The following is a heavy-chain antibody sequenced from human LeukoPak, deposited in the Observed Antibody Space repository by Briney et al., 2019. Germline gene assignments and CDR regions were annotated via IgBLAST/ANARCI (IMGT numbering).Heavy chain of an antibody. CDR2: INHSGST. CDR3: ARVKYGSGRPYYFDY. J-gene: IGHJ4*02. D-gene: IGHD3-10*01. CDR1: GGSFSGYY. V-gene: IGHV4-34*01. Sequence: SETLSLTCAVYGGSFSGYYWSWIRQPPGKGLEWIGEINHSGSTNYNPSFKSRVTISVDTSKNQFSLKLSSVTAADTAVYYCARVKYGSGRPYYFDYWGQGTLVTVSS.